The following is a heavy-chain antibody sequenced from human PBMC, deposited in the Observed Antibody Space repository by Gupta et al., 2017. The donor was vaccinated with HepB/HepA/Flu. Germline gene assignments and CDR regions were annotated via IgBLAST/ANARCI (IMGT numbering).Heavy chain of an antibody. CDR2: IYYSGST. CDR1: GGSISNRDYY. D-gene: IGHD3-10*01. V-gene: IGHV4-31*03. Sequence: QVQLQESGPGLVKPSQTLSLTCTVSGGSISNRDYYWSWIRQHPGKGLEWIGYIYYSGSTYWNPSLKSRVIIPVDTSKNQFSLKLSSLTAADTAVYYCARVPKGNYYMDVWGKGTTVTVSS. J-gene: IGHJ6*03. CDR3: ARVPKGNYYMDV.